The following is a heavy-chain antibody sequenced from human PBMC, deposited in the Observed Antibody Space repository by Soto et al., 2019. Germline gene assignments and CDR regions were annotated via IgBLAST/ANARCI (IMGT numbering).Heavy chain of an antibody. CDR1: GFTFSMYW. V-gene: IGHV3-74*01. Sequence: XGSLRLSCAASGFTFSMYWMHWVRQVPGKGPEWVSRINDDGSSTNYADSVKGRFTISRDNAKNTLYLQMNALRAEDTAVYYCTRGPRSTSTGTGAFWGQGTLVTVSS. J-gene: IGHJ4*02. CDR3: TRGPRSTSTGTGAF. CDR2: INDDGSST. D-gene: IGHD1-1*01.